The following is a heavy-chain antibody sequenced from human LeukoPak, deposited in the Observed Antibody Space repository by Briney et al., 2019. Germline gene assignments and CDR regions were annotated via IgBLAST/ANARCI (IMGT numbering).Heavy chain of an antibody. J-gene: IGHJ6*02. Sequence: ASVKVSCKASGYTFTGYYIHWVRQAPGQGLEWMGRINCNGGGTSYAQKFQGRVTMTRDTSISTAYMELDRLTSDDTAVYYCARAPPRVVVPAAYYYYYYGMDVWGQGTTVTVSS. CDR2: INCNGGGT. CDR3: ARAPPRVVVPAAYYYYYYGMDV. D-gene: IGHD2-2*01. V-gene: IGHV1-2*06. CDR1: GYTFTGYY.